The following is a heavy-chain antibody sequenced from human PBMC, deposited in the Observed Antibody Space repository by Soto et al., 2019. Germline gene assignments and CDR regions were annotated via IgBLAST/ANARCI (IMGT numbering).Heavy chain of an antibody. D-gene: IGHD3-22*01. CDR1: GGSISSVGYY. CDR3: ASAYYYDSSGSHDAFDI. J-gene: IGHJ3*02. V-gene: IGHV4-31*03. Sequence: QVQLQESGPGLVKPSQTLSLTCTVSGGSISSVGYYWSWIRQPPGKGLEWIGYIYYSGSTYYNPSLKIRVTISGDTSQNQFSQKRNSVAAADTAVYYCASAYYYDSSGSHDAFDIWGQGTMVTVSS. CDR2: IYYSGST.